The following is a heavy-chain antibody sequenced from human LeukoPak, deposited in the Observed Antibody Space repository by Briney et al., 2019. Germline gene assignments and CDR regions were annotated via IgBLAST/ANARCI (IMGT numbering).Heavy chain of an antibody. CDR3: AREAITMVRGVLNWFDP. Sequence: GASVKVSCKXSGYTFTGYYMHWVRQAPGQGLEWMGRINPNSGGTNYAQKFQGRVTMTRDTSISTAYMELSRLRSDDTAVYYCAREAITMVRGVLNWFDPWGQGTLVTVSS. J-gene: IGHJ5*02. V-gene: IGHV1-2*06. CDR1: GYTFTGYY. CDR2: INPNSGGT. D-gene: IGHD3-10*01.